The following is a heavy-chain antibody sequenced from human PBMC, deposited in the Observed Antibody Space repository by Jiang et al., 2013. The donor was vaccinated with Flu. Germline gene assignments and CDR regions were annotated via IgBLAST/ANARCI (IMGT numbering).Heavy chain of an antibody. D-gene: IGHD3-22*01. J-gene: IGHJ4*02. CDR2: INHSGST. CDR1: GGSFSGYY. V-gene: IGHV4-34*01. CDR3: ARGWNYDSSGPVGY. Sequence: ETLSLTCAVYGGSFSGYYWSWIRQPPGKGLEWIGEINHSGSTNYNPSLKSRVTISVDTSKNQFSLKLSSVTAADTAVYYCARGWNYDSSGPVGYWGQGTLVTVSS.